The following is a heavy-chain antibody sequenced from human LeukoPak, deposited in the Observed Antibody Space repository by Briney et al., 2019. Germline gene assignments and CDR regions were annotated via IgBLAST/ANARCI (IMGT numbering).Heavy chain of an antibody. D-gene: IGHD1-14*01. CDR1: GFTFSKYT. Sequence: GGSLRLSCVASGFTFSKYTMSWVRQAPGKGLEWVSGIYGGGSANNFYAEYVKGRFTISTYNSKITLYLQMNSLRDEDTAIYYCAKDFTPDGIWDIDYWGRGTLITVSS. J-gene: IGHJ4*02. CDR2: IYGGGSANN. V-gene: IGHV3-23*01. CDR3: AKDFTPDGIWDIDY.